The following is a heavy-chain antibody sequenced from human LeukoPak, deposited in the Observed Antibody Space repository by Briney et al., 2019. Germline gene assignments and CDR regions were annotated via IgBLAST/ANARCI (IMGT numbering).Heavy chain of an antibody. CDR1: GFTLSSYW. V-gene: IGHV3-74*01. CDR3: ARYLNRRVFTDY. CDR2: INSDGSDT. Sequence: QPGGSLRLSCAASGFTLSSYWMHWVRQAPGKGLVWVSRINSDGSDTIYGDSVKGRFTISRDNAKNTLYLQMDSLRAEDTAVYYCARYLNRRVFTDYWGQGTLVTVSS. J-gene: IGHJ4*02.